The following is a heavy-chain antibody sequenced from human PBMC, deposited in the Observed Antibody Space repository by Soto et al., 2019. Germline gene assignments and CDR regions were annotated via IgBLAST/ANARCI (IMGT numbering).Heavy chain of an antibody. J-gene: IGHJ4*02. CDR2: ITGSGDST. V-gene: IGHV3-23*01. Sequence: GGSLRLSCAVSGFTFSNHAMSWVRQAPGKGLECVSSITGSGDSTYYADSVKGRFTISRDKSKSTLYLQMNSLRAEDTAVYYCAKDLQFSGWLSAQTFDYWGQGTQVTVSS. CDR1: GFTFSNHA. CDR3: AKDLQFSGWLSAQTFDY. D-gene: IGHD6-19*01.